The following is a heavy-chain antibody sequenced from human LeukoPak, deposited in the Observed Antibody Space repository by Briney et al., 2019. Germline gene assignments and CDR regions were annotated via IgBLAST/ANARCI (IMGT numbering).Heavy chain of an antibody. V-gene: IGHV3-11*01. CDR3: ARFSSGWPLDY. D-gene: IGHD6-19*01. CDR2: ISSSGSTI. CDR1: GFTFSTYA. J-gene: IGHJ4*02. Sequence: GGSLRLSCAASGFTFSTYAMSWVRQAPGKGLEWVSYISSSGSTIYYADSVKGRFTISRDNAKNSLYLQMNSLRAEDTAVYYCARFSSGWPLDYWGQGTLVTVSS.